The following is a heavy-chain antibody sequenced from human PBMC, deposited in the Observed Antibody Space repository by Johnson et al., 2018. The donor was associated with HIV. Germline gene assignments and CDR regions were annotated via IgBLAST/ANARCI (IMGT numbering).Heavy chain of an antibody. V-gene: IGHV3-30-3*01. CDR2: ISYDGSNK. CDR3: AREAPQPSDAYDI. D-gene: IGHD5-18*01. Sequence: QVQLVESGGGLVQPGRYLRLSCAASGFTFSSYAMHWVRQAPGKGLEWVALISYDGSNKYYADSVKGRFTISRDNSKNTLYLQMNSLRPEATAVYYCAREAPQPSDAYDIWGQGTMVTVSS. J-gene: IGHJ3*02. CDR1: GFTFSSYA.